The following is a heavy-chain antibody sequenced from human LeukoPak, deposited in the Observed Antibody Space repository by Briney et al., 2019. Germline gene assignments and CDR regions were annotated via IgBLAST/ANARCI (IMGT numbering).Heavy chain of an antibody. J-gene: IGHJ4*02. CDR2: ISSSSSYI. V-gene: IGHV3-21*01. D-gene: IGHD3/OR15-3a*01. CDR1: GFTFSSYS. CDR3: ARQTGSGLFILP. Sequence: PGGSLRLSCAASGFTFSSYSMNWVRQAPGKGLEWVSSISSSSSYIYYADSVKGRFTISRDNAKNSLYLQMNSLRAEDTAVYYCARQTGSGLFILPGGQGTLVTVSS.